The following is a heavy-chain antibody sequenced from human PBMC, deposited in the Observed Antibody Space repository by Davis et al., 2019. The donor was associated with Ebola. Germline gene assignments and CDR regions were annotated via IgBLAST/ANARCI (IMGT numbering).Heavy chain of an antibody. CDR2: ISYDGSNK. D-gene: IGHD2-2*01. CDR3: ARGARDIVVVPATPRGS. J-gene: IGHJ5*02. Sequence: GESLKISCAASGSTFSSYAMHWVRQAPGKGLEWVAVISYDGSNKYYVDSVKGRFTISRDNSKNTLYLQMNSLRAEDTAVYYCARGARDIVVVPATPRGSWGQGTLVTVSS. CDR1: GSTFSSYA. V-gene: IGHV3-30-3*01.